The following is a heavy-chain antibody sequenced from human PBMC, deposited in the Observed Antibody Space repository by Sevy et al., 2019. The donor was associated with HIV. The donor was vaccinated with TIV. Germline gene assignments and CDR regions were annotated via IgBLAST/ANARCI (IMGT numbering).Heavy chain of an antibody. D-gene: IGHD3-16*02. V-gene: IGHV3-30*04. J-gene: IGHJ6*03. CDR1: GFSFSRSP. Sequence: GGSLRLSCAASGFSFSRSPMHWVRQAPGKGLEWVAVMSYNGNKKYNEDSVKGRFTISRDDSKNTLYLQMNRLRVEDTAVYYCAREGFLTGGLIVSYDMDVWGQGTTVTVSS. CDR2: MSYNGNKK. CDR3: AREGFLTGGLIVSYDMDV.